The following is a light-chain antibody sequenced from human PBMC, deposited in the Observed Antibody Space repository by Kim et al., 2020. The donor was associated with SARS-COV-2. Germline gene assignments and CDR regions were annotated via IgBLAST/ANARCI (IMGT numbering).Light chain of an antibody. J-gene: IGKJ1*01. V-gene: IGKV1-8*01. CDR3: QQYYSFPWT. CDR1: QAISSY. CDR2: AAS. Sequence: AIRMTQSPSSLSASTGDRVTITCRASQAISSYLAWYQQKPGKAPKFLIYAASTLQSGVPSRFSGSGSGTDFTLTISRLQSEDFATYYCQQYYSFPWTFGQGTKVEIK.